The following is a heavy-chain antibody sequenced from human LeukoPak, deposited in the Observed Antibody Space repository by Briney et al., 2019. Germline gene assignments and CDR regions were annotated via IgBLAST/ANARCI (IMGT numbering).Heavy chain of an antibody. J-gene: IGHJ6*02. CDR2: MNRDGSER. Sequence: GGSLRLSCAASGFTFRNYWMSWVRQAPGKGLEWVANMNRDGSERYHVDSMGGRFTISRDNAKNSLYLQLNGLRLEDTAVYDCARDCGCIRFGGQDVWGQGTTVTVS. V-gene: IGHV3-7*01. CDR3: ARDCGCIRFGGQDV. CDR1: GFTFRNYW. D-gene: IGHD3-16*01.